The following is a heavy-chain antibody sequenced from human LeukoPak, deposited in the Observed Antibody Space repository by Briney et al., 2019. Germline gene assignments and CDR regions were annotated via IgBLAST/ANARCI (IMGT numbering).Heavy chain of an antibody. CDR2: ISTRGTTI. J-gene: IGHJ4*02. V-gene: IGHV3-48*03. CDR3: ARDGRNYFDSSDYFPNFFDY. CDR1: GFTFSSYE. D-gene: IGHD3-22*01. Sequence: PGRSLRLSCAASGFTFSSYEMNWVRQAPGKGLEWVSYISTRGTTIYYADSVKGRLTISRDNAKNSLYLQMNSLRAEDTGVYYCARDGRNYFDSSDYFPNFFDYWGQGTLVTVSS.